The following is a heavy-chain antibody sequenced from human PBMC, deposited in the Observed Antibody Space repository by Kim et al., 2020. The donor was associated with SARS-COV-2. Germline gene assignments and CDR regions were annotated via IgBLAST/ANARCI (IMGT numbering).Heavy chain of an antibody. CDR1: GFTFSSYS. CDR2: ISSSSRFI. CDR3: ARMSRYYSDSSGYYPEASDI. D-gene: IGHD3-22*01. V-gene: IGHV3-21*01. Sequence: GGSLRLSCAASGFTFSSYSMNWVRQAPGKGLEWVSSISSSSRFIYYVDSVKGRFTISRDNAKNSVYLQMNSLRVEDTAVYYCARMSRYYSDSSGYYPEASDIWGQGTMVTVSS. J-gene: IGHJ3*02.